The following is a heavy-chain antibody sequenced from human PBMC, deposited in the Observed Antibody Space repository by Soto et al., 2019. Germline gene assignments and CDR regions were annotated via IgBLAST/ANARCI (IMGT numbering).Heavy chain of an antibody. CDR3: AREIVVVPAAMTSPGGYMDV. V-gene: IGHV3-48*01. D-gene: IGHD2-2*01. J-gene: IGHJ6*03. CDR2: ISSSSSTI. CDR1: GFTFSSYS. Sequence: GGSLRLSCAASGFTFSSYSMNWVRQAPGKGLEWVSYISSSSSTIYYADSVKGRFTISRDNAKNSLYLQMNSLRAEDTAVYYCAREIVVVPAAMTSPGGYMDVWGKGTTVTVSS.